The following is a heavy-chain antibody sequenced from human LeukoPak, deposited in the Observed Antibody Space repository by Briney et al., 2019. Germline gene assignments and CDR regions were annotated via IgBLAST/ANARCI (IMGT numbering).Heavy chain of an antibody. V-gene: IGHV3-23*01. CDR1: GFTVRSYG. CDR3: AKASRLYVDWLYYFDY. D-gene: IGHD3-9*01. CDR2: LSDSGGST. Sequence: GGTLRLSCAGSGFTVRSYGMSWVRQAPGKGLEWVSGLSDSGGSTYYADSVRGRFIISRDNSKNTLYLQMNSLRAEDTAVYYCAKASRLYVDWLYYFDYWGQGTLVTVSS. J-gene: IGHJ4*02.